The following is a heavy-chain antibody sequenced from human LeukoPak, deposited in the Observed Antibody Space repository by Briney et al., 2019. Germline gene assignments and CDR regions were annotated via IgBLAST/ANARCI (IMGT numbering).Heavy chain of an antibody. CDR2: INPNSGGT. Sequence: ASVKVSCKASGYTFTGYYMHWVRQAPGQGLEWMGWINPNSGGTNYAQKFQGRVTMTRDTSISTAYMELSRLRSDDTAAYYCARGYCGGDCYANDYWGQGTLVTVSS. D-gene: IGHD2-21*02. V-gene: IGHV1-2*02. CDR1: GYTFTGYY. CDR3: ARGYCGGDCYANDY. J-gene: IGHJ4*02.